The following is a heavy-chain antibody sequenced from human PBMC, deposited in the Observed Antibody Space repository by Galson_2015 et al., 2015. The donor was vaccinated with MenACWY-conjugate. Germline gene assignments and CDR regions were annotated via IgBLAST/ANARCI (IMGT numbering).Heavy chain of an antibody. V-gene: IGHV4-59*12. Sequence: ETLSLTCTVSGGSISSYYWSWIRQPPGKGLEWIGEIYHSGSTNYNPSLKSRVTISVDKSKNQFSLKLSSVTAADTAVYYCARLRADAFDIWGQGTMVTVSS. CDR3: ARLRADAFDI. D-gene: IGHD3-16*01. CDR1: GGSISSYY. J-gene: IGHJ3*02. CDR2: IYHSGST.